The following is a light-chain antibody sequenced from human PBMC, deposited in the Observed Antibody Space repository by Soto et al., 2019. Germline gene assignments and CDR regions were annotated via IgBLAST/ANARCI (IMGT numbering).Light chain of an antibody. CDR2: EGS. Sequence: QTVVTQPASVSGSPGQSITISCTGTSSDVGSYDLVSWYQHHPGKAPKLMIYEGSKRPSGVSDRFSGSKSGNTASLTISGLQAEDEADYYCSSYTSSSTLVFGGGTKVTVL. V-gene: IGLV2-14*02. CDR1: SSDVGSYDL. J-gene: IGLJ2*01. CDR3: SSYTSSSTLV.